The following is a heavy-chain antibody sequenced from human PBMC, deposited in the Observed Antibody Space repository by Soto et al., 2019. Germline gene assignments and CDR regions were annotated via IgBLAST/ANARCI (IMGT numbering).Heavy chain of an antibody. CDR3: ARARGYSYGLGY. J-gene: IGHJ4*02. D-gene: IGHD5-18*01. CDR2: IYYSGST. Sequence: SETLSLTCTVSGGSISSYYWSWIRQPPGKGLEWIGYIYYSGSTNYNPSLKSRVTISVDTSKNQFSLKLSSVTAADTAVYYCARARGYSYGLGYWGQGTLVTVSS. CDR1: GGSISSYY. V-gene: IGHV4-59*01.